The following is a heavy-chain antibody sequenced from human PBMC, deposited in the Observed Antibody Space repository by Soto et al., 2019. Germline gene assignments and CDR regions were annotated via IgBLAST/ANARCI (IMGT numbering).Heavy chain of an antibody. D-gene: IGHD2-15*01. CDR1: GFTFSLYS. Sequence: GGSLRLSCAASGFTFSLYSMIWVRQAPGKGLEWVASITSSSSYIYYEDSLKGRFTISRDNAKNSLFLQLDSLRAEDTAVYFCVRARSTDIRPDYWGQGTLVTVSS. CDR3: VRARSTDIRPDY. CDR2: ITSSSSYI. J-gene: IGHJ4*02. V-gene: IGHV3-21*01.